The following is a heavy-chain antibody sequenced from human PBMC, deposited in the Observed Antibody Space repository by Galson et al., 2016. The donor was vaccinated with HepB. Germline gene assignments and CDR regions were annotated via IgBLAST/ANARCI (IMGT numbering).Heavy chain of an antibody. D-gene: IGHD4/OR15-4a*01. J-gene: IGHJ4*02. Sequence: SLRLSCAVAGFSVSAHHVGWFRQTPGKGLECASVLYGGGGTYYSDSVRGRFSVSRDNSNNIVYLHMNSLRVDDTSVYYCATGLGDYGDPFEYWGQGTLVTVSS. V-gene: IGHV3-53*01. CDR3: ATGLGDYGDPFEY. CDR2: LYGGGGT. CDR1: GFSVSAHH.